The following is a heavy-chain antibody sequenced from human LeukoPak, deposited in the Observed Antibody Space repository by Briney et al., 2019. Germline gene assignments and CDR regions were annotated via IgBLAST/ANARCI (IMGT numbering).Heavy chain of an antibody. V-gene: IGHV3-49*04. D-gene: IGHD4-23*01. CDR1: GFTFGDYA. J-gene: IGHJ2*01. CDR3: TRYDYGGEYFHL. CDR2: IRSKVYGWIT. Sequence: PGGSVRLSCTASGFTFGDYAMSWVRQAPGKGVEWVGFIRSKVYGWITKYAASVKGRFTISKDDSKTIAYLQMNSLKTEDTAVYYCTRYDYGGEYFHLWGRGTLVTVSS.